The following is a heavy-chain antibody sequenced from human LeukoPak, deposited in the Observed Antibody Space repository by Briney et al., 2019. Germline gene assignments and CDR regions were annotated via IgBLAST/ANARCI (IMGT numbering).Heavy chain of an antibody. CDR2: INHSGST. V-gene: IGHV4-34*01. CDR1: GGSFSGYY. Sequence: SETLSLTCAVYGGSFSGYYWSWIRQPPGKGLEWIGEINHSGSTNYNPSLKSRVTISVDTSKNQFSLKLSSVTAADTAVYYCARGGSYFPYYHYYYMDVWGKGTTVTVSS. D-gene: IGHD1-26*01. CDR3: ARGGSYFPYYHYYYMDV. J-gene: IGHJ6*03.